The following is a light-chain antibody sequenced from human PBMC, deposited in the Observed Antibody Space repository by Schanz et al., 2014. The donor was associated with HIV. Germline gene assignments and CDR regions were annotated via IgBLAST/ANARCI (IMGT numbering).Light chain of an antibody. CDR2: DSN. CDR1: NSNIGNNY. J-gene: IGLJ2*01. V-gene: IGLV1-51*01. CDR3: ATWDSSLSIVL. Sequence: QSVLTQPPSVSAAPGQKVTISCSGSNSNIGNNYVSWYQQVPGTAPRLLIYDSNKRPSGIPDRFSASKSGTSATLGITGLQTGDEADYYCATWDSSLSIVLFGGGTKLTVL.